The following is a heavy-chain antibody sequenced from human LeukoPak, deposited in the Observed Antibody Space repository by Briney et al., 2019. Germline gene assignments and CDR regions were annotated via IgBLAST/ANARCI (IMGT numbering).Heavy chain of an antibody. CDR3: ARLREITFGGVIGIDY. CDR2: ISSSGSTI. CDR1: GFTFSSYE. V-gene: IGHV3-48*03. Sequence: GGSLRLSCAASGFTFSSYEMNWVRQAPGKGLEWVSYISSSGSTIYYADSVKGRFTISRDNAKNSLYLQMNSLRAEDTAVYYCARLREITFGGVIGIDYWGQGTLVTVSS. D-gene: IGHD3-16*02. J-gene: IGHJ4*02.